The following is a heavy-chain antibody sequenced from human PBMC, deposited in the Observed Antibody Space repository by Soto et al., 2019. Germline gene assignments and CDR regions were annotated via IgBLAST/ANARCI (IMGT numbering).Heavy chain of an antibody. J-gene: IGHJ6*03. CDR2: INHSGST. V-gene: IGHV4-34*01. CDR1: GGSFSGYY. D-gene: IGHD3-3*01. CDR3: ARGPPYYDFWSGNYYMDV. Sequence: ASETLSLTCAVYGGSFSGYYWSWIRQPPGKGLEWIGEINHSGSTNYNPSLKSRVTISVDTSKNQFSLKLSSVTAADTAVYYCARGPPYYDFWSGNYYMDVWGKGTTVTVSS.